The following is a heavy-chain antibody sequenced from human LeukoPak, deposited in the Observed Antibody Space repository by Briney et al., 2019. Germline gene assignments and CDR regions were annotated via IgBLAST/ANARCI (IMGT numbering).Heavy chain of an antibody. Sequence: GGSLRLSCAASGFTFSSYSMNWVRQAPGKGLEWVSSISSSSSYIYYADSVKGRFTISRDNAKNSLYLQMNSLRAEDTAVYYCARARFGELEFDYWGQGTLVTVSS. V-gene: IGHV3-21*01. CDR2: ISSSSSYI. J-gene: IGHJ4*02. D-gene: IGHD3-10*01. CDR3: ARARFGELEFDY. CDR1: GFTFSSYS.